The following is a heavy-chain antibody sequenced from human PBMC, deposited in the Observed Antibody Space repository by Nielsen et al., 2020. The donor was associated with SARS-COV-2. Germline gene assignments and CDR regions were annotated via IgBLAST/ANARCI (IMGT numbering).Heavy chain of an antibody. CDR2: MNPNSGNT. Sequence: ASVKVSCKASGYTFTSNDINWVRQATGQGLEWMGWMNPNSGNTGYAQKFQGRVTMTRNTSISTAYMELSSLRSEDTAVYYCARRVVVPAAMVFDPWGQGTLVTVST. CDR1: GYTFTSND. D-gene: IGHD2-2*01. V-gene: IGHV1-8*02. J-gene: IGHJ5*02. CDR3: ARRVVVPAAMVFDP.